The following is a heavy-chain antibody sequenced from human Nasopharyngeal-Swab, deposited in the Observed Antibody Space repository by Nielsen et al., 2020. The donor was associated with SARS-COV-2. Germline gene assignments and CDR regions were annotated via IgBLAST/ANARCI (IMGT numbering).Heavy chain of an antibody. J-gene: IGHJ4*02. V-gene: IGHV3-21*01. D-gene: IGHD3-16*01. CDR1: GFVFSIYG. Sequence: GGSLRLSCAASGFVFSIYGMNWVRQAPGKGLEWVSSISSRSSNIYYADPVKGRFTISRDNAKNSLYLQMNSLRAEDTAVYYCARDIGGGRYGSDYWGQGTLVTVSS. CDR3: ARDIGGGRYGSDY. CDR2: ISSRSSNI.